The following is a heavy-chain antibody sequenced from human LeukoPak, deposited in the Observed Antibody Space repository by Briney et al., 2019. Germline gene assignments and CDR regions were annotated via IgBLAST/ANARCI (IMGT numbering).Heavy chain of an antibody. CDR1: GYTFSSYG. CDR2: ISAHNGNT. CDR3: ARDRGPSYCSSTTCRTLDW. J-gene: IGHJ4*02. Sequence: GASVKVSCKASGYTFSSYGLSWVRQAPGQGLEWMGWISAHNGNTNYAQRFQGSLTMTTDTPTSTAYMELRSLTSGDTAVYYCARDRGPSYCSSTTCRTLDWWGQGTLVTVSS. D-gene: IGHD2-2*01. V-gene: IGHV1-18*01.